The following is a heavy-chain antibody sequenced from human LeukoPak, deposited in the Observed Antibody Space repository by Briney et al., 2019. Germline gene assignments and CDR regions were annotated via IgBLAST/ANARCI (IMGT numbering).Heavy chain of an antibody. D-gene: IGHD3-3*01. V-gene: IGHV4-30-2*01. CDR2: IYHSGST. J-gene: IGHJ4*02. Sequence: SETQSLTCTVSGGSISSSGYYWSWIRQPPGKGLEWIGYIYHSGSTYYNPSLKSRVTISVDRSKNQFSLKLSSVTAADTAVYYCARIWSGPLDYWGQGTLLTVSS. CDR1: GGSISSSGYY. CDR3: ARIWSGPLDY.